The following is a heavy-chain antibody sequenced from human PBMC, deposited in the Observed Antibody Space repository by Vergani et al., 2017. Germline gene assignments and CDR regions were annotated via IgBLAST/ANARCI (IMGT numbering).Heavy chain of an antibody. CDR3: ARGNYYGSGTYVDP. CDR1: GSTVSGSY. V-gene: IGHV3-66*02. D-gene: IGHD3-10*01. J-gene: IGHJ5*02. Sequence: VQLVESGGGVVQPGGSLRLSCAASGSTVSGSYMTWVRQAPGKGLEWVSHIYSGDETYYADSVKGRVTISRDTSKNTLHLQINNLRVEDTAVYYCARGNYYGSGTYVDPWGQGTLVTVSS. CDR2: IYSGDET.